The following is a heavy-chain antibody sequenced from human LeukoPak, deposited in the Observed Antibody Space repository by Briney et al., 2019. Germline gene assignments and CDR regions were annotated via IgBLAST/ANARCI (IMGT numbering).Heavy chain of an antibody. CDR3: ARPRDGYNLFDY. Sequence: ASETLSLTCTVSGGSINSSSYYWGWIRQPPGKGLEWIGSIYYSGSTYYNPSPKSRVTISVDTSKNQFSLKLSSVTAADTAVYYCARPRDGYNLFDYWGQGTLVTVSS. J-gene: IGHJ4*02. CDR2: IYYSGST. CDR1: GGSINSSSYY. V-gene: IGHV4-39*01. D-gene: IGHD5-24*01.